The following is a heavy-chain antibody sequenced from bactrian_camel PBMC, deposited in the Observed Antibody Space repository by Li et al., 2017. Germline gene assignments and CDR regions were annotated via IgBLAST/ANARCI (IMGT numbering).Heavy chain of an antibody. CDR1: GFPHWPTC. V-gene: IGHV3S1*01. CDR3: AKEGTIYGGMDDT. D-gene: IGHD3*01. Sequence: VQLVESGGGSVQSGGSLSLSCGVSGFPHWPTCVAWFRQIPGNEREGVATVDVDGATLYADSVKGQFTISKDNAKNMVYLQLNSLKTEDTGMYYCAKEGTIYGGMDDTWGQGTQVTVS. CDR2: VDVDGAT. J-gene: IGHJ4*01.